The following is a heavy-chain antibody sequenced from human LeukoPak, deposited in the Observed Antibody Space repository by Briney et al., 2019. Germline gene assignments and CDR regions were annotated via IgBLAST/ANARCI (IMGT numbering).Heavy chain of an antibody. D-gene: IGHD2-15*01. Sequence: GGSLRLSRAASGFTFSEYSMIWVSQAPGKGLEWVSNIRSNGRDTYYTDSVKGRFTISRDNSKNTLYLGMNSLRAEDTAVYYCAKGGYAPCFDPWGQGTLVTVSS. CDR2: IRSNGRDT. CDR1: GFTFSEYS. CDR3: AKGGYAPCFDP. J-gene: IGHJ5*02. V-gene: IGHV3-23*01.